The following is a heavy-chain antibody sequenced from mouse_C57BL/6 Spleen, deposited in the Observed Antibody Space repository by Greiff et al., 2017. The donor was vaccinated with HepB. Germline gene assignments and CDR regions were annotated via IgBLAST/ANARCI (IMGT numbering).Heavy chain of an antibody. J-gene: IGHJ2*01. V-gene: IGHV2-2*01. Sequence: VQRVESGPGLVQPSQSLSITCTVSGFSLTSYGVHWVRQSPGKGLEWLGVIWSGGSTDYNAAFISRLGISKDNSKSQVFFKMNSLQADDTAIYYCARSTMITTTGFDYWGQGTTLTVSS. CDR1: GFSLTSYG. D-gene: IGHD2-4*01. CDR3: ARSTMITTTGFDY. CDR2: IWSGGST.